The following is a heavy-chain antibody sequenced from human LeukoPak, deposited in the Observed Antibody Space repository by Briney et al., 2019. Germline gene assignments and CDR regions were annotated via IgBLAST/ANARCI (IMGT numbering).Heavy chain of an antibody. J-gene: IGHJ4*02. CDR2: INPNTGNP. CDR3: AVDQPVAGVSNFDS. CDR1: GYTFTRYA. V-gene: IGHV7-4-1*02. D-gene: IGHD6-19*01. Sequence: ASVKVSCKASGYTFTRYAMNWLRQAPGQGLEWMGWINPNTGNPTYAQAFTGRFVFSLDTSVSTAYLQISSLNTEDTAVYYCAVDQPVAGVSNFDSWGQGTLVTVSS.